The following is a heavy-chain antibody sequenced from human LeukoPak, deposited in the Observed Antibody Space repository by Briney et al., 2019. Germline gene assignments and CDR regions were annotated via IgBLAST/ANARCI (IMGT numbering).Heavy chain of an antibody. J-gene: IGHJ4*02. CDR3: ARWGGTRQFYFDY. Sequence: HPGGSLRLSCAASGFSLSNYGLHWVRQGPGKGLEWLAVINYDGSNRYYADSVKGRFTTSKDSSENTLYLQMNSLRADDTAMYYCARWGGTRQFYFDYWGQGTLATVSS. CDR2: INYDGSNR. CDR1: GFSLSNYG. D-gene: IGHD3-16*01. V-gene: IGHV3-33*01.